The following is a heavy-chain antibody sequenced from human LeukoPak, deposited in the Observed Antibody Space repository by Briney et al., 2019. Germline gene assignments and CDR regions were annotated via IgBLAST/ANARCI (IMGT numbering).Heavy chain of an antibody. CDR1: GGSFSGYY. J-gene: IGHJ3*02. CDR2: INHSGST. D-gene: IGHD4-17*01. V-gene: IGHV4-34*01. Sequence: SETLSLTCAVYGGSFSGYYWSWLPQPPGQGLEWFGEINHSGSTNYNPSLKSRVTISVDTSKNQFSLKLSSVTAVDTAVYYCARKATTGPTKAAFDIWGQGTMVTVSS. CDR3: ARKATTGPTKAAFDI.